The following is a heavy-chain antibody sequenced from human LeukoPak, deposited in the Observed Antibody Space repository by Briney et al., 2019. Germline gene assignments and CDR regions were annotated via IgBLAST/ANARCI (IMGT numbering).Heavy chain of an antibody. D-gene: IGHD2-2*01. J-gene: IGHJ4*02. Sequence: ASVKVSCKASGYTFTSYGISWVRQAPGQGLEWMGWISAYNGNTNYAQKLQGRVTMATDTSTSTAYMELRSLRSDDTAVCYCARGDVVVPAAEFDYWGQGTLVTVSS. CDR1: GYTFTSYG. CDR3: ARGDVVVPAAEFDY. V-gene: IGHV1-18*01. CDR2: ISAYNGNT.